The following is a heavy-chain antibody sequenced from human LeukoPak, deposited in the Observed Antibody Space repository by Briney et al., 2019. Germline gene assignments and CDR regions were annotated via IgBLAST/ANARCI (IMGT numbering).Heavy chain of an antibody. CDR2: IYHSGST. CDR3: ARGTRGYFDY. J-gene: IGHJ4*02. Sequence: TLSLTCAVSGGSISSGGYSWSWIRQPPGKGLEWIGYIYHSGSTYYNPSLKSRVTISVDRSKNQFSLKLSSVTAADTAVYYCARGTRGYFDYWGQGTLVTVSS. D-gene: IGHD6-13*01. CDR1: GGSISSGGYS. V-gene: IGHV4-30-2*01.